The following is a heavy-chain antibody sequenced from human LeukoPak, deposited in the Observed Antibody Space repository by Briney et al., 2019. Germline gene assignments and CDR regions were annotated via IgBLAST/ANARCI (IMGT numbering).Heavy chain of an antibody. Sequence: RASETLSLTCTVSGGSISNYYWSWIWQPAGKGLEWIGRKYARGSSNYNPPVQSRVTMSGDTSKNQFSLKLRSVTAADTAVYYCARGRYCSADICTGGDSFDIWGQGTMVSVSP. V-gene: IGHV4-4*07. J-gene: IGHJ3*02. CDR3: ARGRYCSADICTGGDSFDI. CDR1: GGSISNYY. D-gene: IGHD2-15*01. CDR2: KYARGSS.